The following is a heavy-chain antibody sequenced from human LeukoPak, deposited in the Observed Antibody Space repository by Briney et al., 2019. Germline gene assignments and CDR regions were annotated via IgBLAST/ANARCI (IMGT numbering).Heavy chain of an antibody. J-gene: IGHJ4*02. D-gene: IGHD2-2*01. CDR3: AKRRSSAGSTSCPFFDY. CDR2: ISGSGGST. Sequence: HPGGSLRLSCAASGFTFSRYWMHWVRQTPGKGLEWVSAISGSGGSTYYADSVKGRFTISRDNSKNTLYLQMNSLRAEDTAVYYCAKRRSSAGSTSCPFFDYWGQGTLVTVSS. V-gene: IGHV3-23*01. CDR1: GFTFSRYW.